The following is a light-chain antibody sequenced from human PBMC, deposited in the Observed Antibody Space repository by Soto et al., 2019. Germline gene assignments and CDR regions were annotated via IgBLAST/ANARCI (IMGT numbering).Light chain of an antibody. J-gene: IGKJ3*01. V-gene: IGKV3-20*01. CDR1: QSISSNY. CDR3: QQSVT. CDR2: GAS. Sequence: EIVLTQSPGTLSLSPGERATLSCRASQSISSNYLAWYQQKPGQAPRLLIYGASTRAAGVPDRFGGSGSGTDFTLTISRLEPEDFAVYYCQQSVTFGPGTKVDIK.